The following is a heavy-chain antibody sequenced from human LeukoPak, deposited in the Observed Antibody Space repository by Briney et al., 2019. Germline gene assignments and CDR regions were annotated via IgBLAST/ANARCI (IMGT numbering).Heavy chain of an antibody. CDR3: ARDPGSGSSGWNPNWYFDL. CDR2: IYSGGST. Sequence: GGSLRLSCAASGFTVSSNYMSWVRQAPGKGLEWVSVIYSGGSTYYADSVKGRFTISRDNSKNTLYLHMNSLRAEDTAVYYCARDPGSGSSGWNPNWYFDLWGRGTLVTVSS. J-gene: IGHJ2*01. V-gene: IGHV3-66*01. CDR1: GFTVSSNY. D-gene: IGHD6-19*01.